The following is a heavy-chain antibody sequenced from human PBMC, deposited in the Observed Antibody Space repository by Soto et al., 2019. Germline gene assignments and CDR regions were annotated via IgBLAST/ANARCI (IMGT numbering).Heavy chain of an antibody. J-gene: IGHJ3*02. CDR2: IIPIFGTA. Sequence: ASVKVSCKASGGTFSSYAIGWVRQAPGQGLEWMGGIIPIFGTANYAQKFQGRVTITADESTSTAYMELSSLRSEDTAVYYCARDLSNIVVVVPATAAPNAFDIWGQGTMVTVSS. D-gene: IGHD2-15*01. CDR1: GGTFSSYA. V-gene: IGHV1-69*13. CDR3: ARDLSNIVVVVPATAAPNAFDI.